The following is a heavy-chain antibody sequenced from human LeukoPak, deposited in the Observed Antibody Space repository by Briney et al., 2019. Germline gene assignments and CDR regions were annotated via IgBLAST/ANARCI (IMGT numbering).Heavy chain of an antibody. Sequence: GRSLRLSCAASGFTFSSYEMSWVRQAPGKGLEWVSYISNSGSTIFYADSVKGRFTISRDNAKNSLYLQMNSLRAEDTAVYYCARDGYGSGTYYPNWFDPWGQGTLVTVSS. J-gene: IGHJ5*02. CDR3: ARDGYGSGTYYPNWFDP. D-gene: IGHD3-10*01. CDR2: ISNSGSTI. V-gene: IGHV3-48*03. CDR1: GFTFSSYE.